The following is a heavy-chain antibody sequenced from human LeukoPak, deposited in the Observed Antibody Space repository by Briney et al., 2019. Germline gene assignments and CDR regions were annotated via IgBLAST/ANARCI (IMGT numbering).Heavy chain of an antibody. V-gene: IGHV4-30-2*01. Sequence: SETLSLTCTVSGGSISSGGYYWSWIRQPPGKGLEWIGYIYHSGSTYYNPSLKSRVTISVDRSKNQFSLKLSSVTAADTAVYYCARGGSSPWSLDYWGQGTLVTVSS. CDR3: ARGGSSPWSLDY. CDR1: GGSISSGGYY. CDR2: IYHSGST. J-gene: IGHJ4*02. D-gene: IGHD6-6*01.